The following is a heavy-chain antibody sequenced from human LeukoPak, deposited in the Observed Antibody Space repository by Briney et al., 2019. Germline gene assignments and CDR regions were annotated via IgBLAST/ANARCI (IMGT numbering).Heavy chain of an antibody. CDR3: AKDQDYGDLIFDY. J-gene: IGHJ4*02. CDR1: GFTFSSYG. V-gene: IGHV3-30*02. D-gene: IGHD4-17*01. Sequence: GGSLRLSCAASGFTFSSYGMHWVRQAPGKGLEWVAFIRYDGSNKYYADSVKGRFTISRDNSKNTLYLQMNSLRAEDTAVYYCAKDQDYGDLIFDYWGQGTLVTVSS. CDR2: IRYDGSNK.